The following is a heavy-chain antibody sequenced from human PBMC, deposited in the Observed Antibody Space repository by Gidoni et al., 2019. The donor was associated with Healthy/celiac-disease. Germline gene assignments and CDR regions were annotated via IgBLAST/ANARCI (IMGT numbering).Heavy chain of an antibody. V-gene: IGHV4-31*03. D-gene: IGHD4-4*01. CDR1: CGSISRGGYY. Sequence: QVQLQESGPGLVQPSQTLSLPCPVSCGSISRGGYYWSWIRQHPGQGLEWIGYIYYSGSTYYNPALKSRVTISVDTSKNQFSLKLSSVTAADTAVYYCARSRPTVGGENWFDPWGQGTLVTVSS. CDR2: IYYSGST. CDR3: ARSRPTVGGENWFDP. J-gene: IGHJ5*02.